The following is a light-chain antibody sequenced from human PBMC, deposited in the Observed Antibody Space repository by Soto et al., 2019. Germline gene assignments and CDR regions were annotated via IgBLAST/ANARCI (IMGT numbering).Light chain of an antibody. V-gene: IGKV1-9*01. J-gene: IGKJ2*01. CDR2: AAS. CDR3: LQLHTFPRT. CDR1: QAISTY. Sequence: DIQLTQSPSFLSASVGDRVTVTCRASQAISTYLAWYQQKPGKAPKLLIYAASTLQSGVPSRFSGSRTGTEFPLPISSLQPEDFATYYCLQLHTFPRTFGQGTKLEIK.